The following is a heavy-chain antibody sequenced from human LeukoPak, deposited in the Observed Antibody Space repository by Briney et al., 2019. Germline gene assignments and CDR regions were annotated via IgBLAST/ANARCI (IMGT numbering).Heavy chain of an antibody. CDR3: ARLMGDAGNEGFLDY. V-gene: IGHV5-51*01. Sequence: GESLKISCKGSGYSFTTYWIGWVRQMPGKGLEWMGIIYPGDSNIRYSPTFQGQGTISVDKSISTAYLQWSSLKASDTAMYYCARLMGDAGNEGFLDYWGQGTLVTVSS. CDR1: GYSFTTYW. CDR2: IYPGDSNI. J-gene: IGHJ4*02. D-gene: IGHD3-16*01.